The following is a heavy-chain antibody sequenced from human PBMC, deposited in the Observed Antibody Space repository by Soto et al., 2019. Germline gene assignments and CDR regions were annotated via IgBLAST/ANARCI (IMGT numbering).Heavy chain of an antibody. J-gene: IGHJ5*02. Sequence: ASVKVSCKASGGTFSSYTISWVRQAPGQRLEWMGWINAGNGNIKYLQKFQGRITITRDTSASTAYMELSSLRSEDTAVYYCARDSGSPWGPGTLVTVSS. D-gene: IGHD3-10*01. CDR3: ARDSGSP. V-gene: IGHV1-3*01. CDR1: GGTFSSYT. CDR2: INAGNGNI.